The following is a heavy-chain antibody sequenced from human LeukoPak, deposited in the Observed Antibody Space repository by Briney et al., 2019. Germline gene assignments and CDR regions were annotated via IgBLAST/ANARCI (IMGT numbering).Heavy chain of an antibody. CDR2: ISGSGGST. V-gene: IGHV3-23*01. Sequence: GGSLRLSCAASGFTFSSFTMSWVRQAPGKGLEWVSGISGSGGSTYFADSVKGRFTISRDNSKNTLYLQMNSLRAEDTAVYYCAKDQEAAGTEFYFDYWGQGTLVTVSS. CDR3: AKDQEAAGTEFYFDY. D-gene: IGHD6-25*01. J-gene: IGHJ4*02. CDR1: GFTFSSFT.